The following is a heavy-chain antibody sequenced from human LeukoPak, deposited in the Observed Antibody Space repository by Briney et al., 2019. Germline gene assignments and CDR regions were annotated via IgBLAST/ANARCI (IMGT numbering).Heavy chain of an antibody. V-gene: IGHV3-23*01. D-gene: IGHD3-22*01. J-gene: IGHJ4*02. CDR2: FSGISTNT. CDR1: GFTFSSYA. CDR3: AKRDTSGSYYFDY. Sequence: PGGSLRLSCVASGFTFSSYAMSWVRQAPGKGLEWVSTFSGISTNTWYADSVKGRFTISRDNSKDTLYLQMNSLRVEDTAVYYCAKRDTSGSYYFDYWGQGTLVTVSS.